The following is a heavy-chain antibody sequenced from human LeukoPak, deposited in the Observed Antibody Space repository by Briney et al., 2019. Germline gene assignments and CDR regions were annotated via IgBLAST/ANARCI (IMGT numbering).Heavy chain of an antibody. CDR1: GFSFSSYA. CDR3: ARRYYDSSGYDH. CDR2: ISGSGGST. D-gene: IGHD3-22*01. J-gene: IGHJ4*02. Sequence: GGSRRLSCVGSGFSFSSYAMTWVRQAPGKGLEWVSAISGSGGSTYYADSVKGRFTISRDNSKNTLYLQMNSLRVEDTAVYYCARRYYDSSGYDHWGQGTLVTVSS. V-gene: IGHV3-23*01.